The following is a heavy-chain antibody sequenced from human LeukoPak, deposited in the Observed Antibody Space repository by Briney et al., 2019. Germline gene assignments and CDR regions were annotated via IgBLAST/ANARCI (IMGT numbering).Heavy chain of an antibody. D-gene: IGHD3-22*01. CDR2: INPSGGST. Sequence: ASVKVSCKASGYTFTSYYMHWVRQAPGQGLEWMGIINPSGGSTSYAQKFQGGVTMTRDTSTSTVYVELSSLRSEDTAVYYCAREAYSSGYPHVFWFDPWGQGTLVTVSS. CDR3: AREAYSSGYPHVFWFDP. CDR1: GYTFTSYY. J-gene: IGHJ5*02. V-gene: IGHV1-46*01.